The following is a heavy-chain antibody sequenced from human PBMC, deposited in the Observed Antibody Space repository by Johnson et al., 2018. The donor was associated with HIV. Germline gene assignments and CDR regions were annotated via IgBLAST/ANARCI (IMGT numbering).Heavy chain of an antibody. Sequence: QVQLVESGGGVVQPGRSLRLSCAASGFTFSSYAMHWVRQAPGKGLEWVAFIRYDGSNKYYADSVKGRFTISRDNSKNTLYLQMNSLRAEDTAVYYCARDPSRSSWYTAFDIWGQGTTVTVSS. CDR1: GFTFSSYA. V-gene: IGHV3-30*02. CDR2: IRYDGSNK. J-gene: IGHJ3*02. CDR3: ARDPSRSSWYTAFDI. D-gene: IGHD6-13*01.